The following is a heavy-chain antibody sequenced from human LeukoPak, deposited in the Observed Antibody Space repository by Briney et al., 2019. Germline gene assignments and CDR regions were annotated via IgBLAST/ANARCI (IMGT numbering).Heavy chain of an antibody. J-gene: IGHJ4*02. V-gene: IGHV3-23*01. D-gene: IGHD3-10*01. CDR2: INGRGDDT. CDR1: SGFA. CDR3: AKGHRDGSSFFDS. Sequence: HPGGSLRLSCAAFSGFAMSWVRQAPGKGLEWVSAINGRGDDTHYPDSVKGRFTISRDNSNNTLYLQMNSLRAEDTAVYYCAKGHRDGSSFFDSWGQGIPVTVSS.